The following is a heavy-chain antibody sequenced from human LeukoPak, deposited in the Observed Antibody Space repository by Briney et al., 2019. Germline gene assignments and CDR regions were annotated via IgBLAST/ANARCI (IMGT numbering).Heavy chain of an antibody. D-gene: IGHD1-7*01. CDR2: ISAYNGNT. Sequence: GASEKVSCKASGYTFTSYGISWVRQAPGQGLEWMGWISAYNGNTNYAQKLQGRVTMTTDTSTSTAYMELRSLRSDDTAVYYCARDRITGTFNSVYYYYYYMDVWGKGTTVTVSS. CDR3: ARDRITGTFNSVYYYYYYMDV. CDR1: GYTFTSYG. J-gene: IGHJ6*03. V-gene: IGHV1-18*01.